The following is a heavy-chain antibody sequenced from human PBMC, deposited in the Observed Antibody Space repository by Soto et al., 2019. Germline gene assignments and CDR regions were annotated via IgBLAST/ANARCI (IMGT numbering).Heavy chain of an antibody. V-gene: IGHV4-59*08. D-gene: IGHD4-4*01. CDR1: GGSVSSYY. CDR2: IYYSGST. CDR3: ARHSNRNYGLYYFDY. Sequence: SETLSLTCTVSGGSVSSYYGSWIRQSPGKGLEWIGFIYYSGSTKYKPSLKSRVSISVDTSKNQFSPKVSSATAADTAVYYCARHSNRNYGLYYFDYWGLGALVTVSS. J-gene: IGHJ4*02.